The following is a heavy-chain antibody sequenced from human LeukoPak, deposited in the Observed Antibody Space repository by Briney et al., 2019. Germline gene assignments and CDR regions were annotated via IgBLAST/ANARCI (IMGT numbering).Heavy chain of an antibody. CDR2: ISSSSSYI. V-gene: IGHV3-21*01. CDR1: GFTFSSYS. J-gene: IGHJ6*03. CDR3: ARAAADYYYYYMDV. Sequence: GGSLRLSCAASGFTFSSYSMNWVRQAPGKGLEWVSSISSSSSYIYYADSVKGRFTISRDNAKNSLYLQMNSLRAEDTAVYYCARAAADYYYYYMDVWGKGTTVTVSS. D-gene: IGHD2-2*01.